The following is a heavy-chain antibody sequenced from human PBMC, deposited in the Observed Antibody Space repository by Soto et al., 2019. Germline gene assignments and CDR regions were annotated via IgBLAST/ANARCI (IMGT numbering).Heavy chain of an antibody. CDR2: INPSGGST. D-gene: IGHD3-3*01. CDR3: ARDPFSLRFLEWSDYPYGMDV. Sequence: ASVKVSCKASGYTFTSYYMHWVRQAPGQGLEWMGIINPSGGSTSYAQKFQGRVTMTRDTSTSTVYMELSSLRSEDTAVYYCARDPFSLRFLEWSDYPYGMDVWGQGTTVNVSS. CDR1: GYTFTSYY. V-gene: IGHV1-46*01. J-gene: IGHJ6*02.